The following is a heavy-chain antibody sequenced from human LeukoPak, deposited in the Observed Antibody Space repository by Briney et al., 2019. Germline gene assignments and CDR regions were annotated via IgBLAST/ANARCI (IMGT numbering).Heavy chain of an antibody. Sequence: GGSLRPSCAASGFTFSSYSMNWVRQAPGKGLEWVSSISSSSSYIYYADSVKGRFTISRDNAKNSLYLQMNSLRAEDTAVYYCARDHYGDFTFDYWGQGTQVTVSS. CDR2: ISSSSSYI. CDR1: GFTFSSYS. V-gene: IGHV3-21*01. CDR3: ARDHYGDFTFDY. J-gene: IGHJ4*02. D-gene: IGHD4-17*01.